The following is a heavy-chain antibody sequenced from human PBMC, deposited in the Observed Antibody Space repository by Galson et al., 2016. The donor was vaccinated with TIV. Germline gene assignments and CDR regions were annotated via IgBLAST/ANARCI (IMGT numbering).Heavy chain of an antibody. CDR3: VKDMVRGVIGGFFQH. CDR2: ISATGIST. Sequence: SLRLSCAASGFTFSSYIMSWVRQAPGKGLEWVSSISATGISTYYGDSVKGRFTIPRDNSKNTLSLQLNSLRAEDTAVYYCVKDMVRGVIGGFFQHWGQGTLVSVSS. D-gene: IGHD3-10*01. CDR1: GFTFSSYI. V-gene: IGHV3-23*01. J-gene: IGHJ1*01.